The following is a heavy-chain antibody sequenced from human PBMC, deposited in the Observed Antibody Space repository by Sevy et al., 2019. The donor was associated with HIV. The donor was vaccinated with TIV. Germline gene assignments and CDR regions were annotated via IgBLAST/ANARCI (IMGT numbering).Heavy chain of an antibody. CDR2: ISASGGNT. D-gene: IGHD3-10*01. CDR3: AKNYGPPKVVPGTGAFDH. J-gene: IGHJ4*02. CDR1: GFTFSSSA. V-gene: IGHV3-23*01. Sequence: GGSLRLSCAASGFTFSSSAINWVRQAPGKGLEWVSVISASGGNTYYADSVKGRFTISRDNSKNTLYLQMNSLRAEDTAVYYCAKNYGPPKVVPGTGAFDHWGQGTPVTVSS.